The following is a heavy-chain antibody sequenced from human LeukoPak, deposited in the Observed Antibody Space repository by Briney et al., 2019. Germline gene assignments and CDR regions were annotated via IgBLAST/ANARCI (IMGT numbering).Heavy chain of an antibody. D-gene: IGHD5-12*01. CDR1: GYSFTSYW. CDR2: IYPGDSDT. V-gene: IGHV5-51*01. Sequence: GGSLQISCKGSGYSFTSYWIGWARQMPGKGLEWMGIIYPGDSDTRYSPSFQGQVTISADKSISTAYLQRSSLKASDTAMYYCARHSWYSGYDFWGQGTLVTVSS. J-gene: IGHJ4*02. CDR3: ARHSWYSGYDF.